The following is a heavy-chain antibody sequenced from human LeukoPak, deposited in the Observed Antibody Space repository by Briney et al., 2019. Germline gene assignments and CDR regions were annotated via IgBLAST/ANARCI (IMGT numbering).Heavy chain of an antibody. CDR3: AKVLYSVNNFNMIFDK. CDR2: VGGSDDTT. J-gene: IGHJ4*02. D-gene: IGHD1-1*01. CDR1: GFTVADYV. V-gene: IGHV3-23*01. Sequence: GGSLRLSCSASGFTVADYVMNWVHQTPGGGLQWVATVGGSDDTTYYTDSVRGRFAISRDNFKNIVSLQMNSLRVEDTAVYYCAKVLYSVNNFNMIFDKWGQGTLVTVAS.